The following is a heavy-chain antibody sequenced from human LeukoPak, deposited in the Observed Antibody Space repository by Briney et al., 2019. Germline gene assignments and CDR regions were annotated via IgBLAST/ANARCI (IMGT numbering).Heavy chain of an antibody. CDR1: GFTFSSYG. CDR3: AKSGGGYCSSTSCYAPGWFDP. D-gene: IGHD2-2*01. V-gene: IGHV3-30*02. Sequence: GGSLRLSCAASGFTFSSYGMHWVRQAPGKGLEWVAFIRYDGSNKYYADSVKGRFTISRDNSKNTLYLQMNSLRAEDTAVYYCAKSGGGYCSSTSCYAPGWFDPWGQGTLVTVSS. J-gene: IGHJ5*02. CDR2: IRYDGSNK.